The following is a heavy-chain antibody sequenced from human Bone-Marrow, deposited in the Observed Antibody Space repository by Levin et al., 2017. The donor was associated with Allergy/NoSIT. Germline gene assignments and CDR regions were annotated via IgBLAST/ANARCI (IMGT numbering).Heavy chain of an antibody. CDR3: ARDEYLGDPPGY. V-gene: IGHV3-33*01. D-gene: IGHD1-26*01. CDR1: GFTFSSYG. J-gene: IGHJ4*02. Sequence: GGSLRLSCAASGFTFSSYGMHWVRQAPGKGLEWVAVIWYDGSNKYYADSVKGRFTISRDNSKNTLYLQMNSLRAEDTAVYYCARDEYLGDPPGYWGQGTLVTVSS. CDR2: IWYDGSNK.